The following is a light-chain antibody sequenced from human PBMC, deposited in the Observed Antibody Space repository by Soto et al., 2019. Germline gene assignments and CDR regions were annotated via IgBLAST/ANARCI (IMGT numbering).Light chain of an antibody. Sequence: EIVMTQSPGTLSVSPGERATLSCRASQSIDTNLGWYQQKPGQAPRIIIFGASGRATGIPDRFSGSGSGTEFTLTISRLEPEDFAMYYCQQYGSLSWTFGQGTKVDIK. CDR1: QSIDTN. CDR3: QQYGSLSWT. CDR2: GAS. V-gene: IGKV3-20*01. J-gene: IGKJ1*01.